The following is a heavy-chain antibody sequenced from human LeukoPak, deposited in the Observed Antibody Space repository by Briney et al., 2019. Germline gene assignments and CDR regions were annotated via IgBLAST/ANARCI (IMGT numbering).Heavy chain of an antibody. D-gene: IGHD7-27*01. V-gene: IGHV3-23*01. CDR1: GFTFSDYA. CDR3: AKLWSRFYETGEYDS. Sequence: GGSLRLSCATSGFTFSDYAMHWVRQAPGRGLEWVSYISSNGNSAYYSDSVKGRFTISRDSSRSTLYLQMNSLRAEDTAIYYCAKLWSRFYETGEYDSWGQGILVAVSS. CDR2: ISSNGNSA. J-gene: IGHJ4*02.